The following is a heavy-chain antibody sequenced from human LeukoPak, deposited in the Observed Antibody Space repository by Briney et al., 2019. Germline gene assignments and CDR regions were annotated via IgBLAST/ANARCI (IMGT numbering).Heavy chain of an antibody. CDR2: ISGSGGST. J-gene: IGHJ4*02. Sequence: PGGSPRLSCAASGFTFSSYAMSWVRQAPGKGLEWVSGISGSGGSTYYADSVKGRSTISRDNSKNTLYLQMTSLRAEDTAVYYCAKDQVWIVVGSFDYWGQGTLVTVSS. V-gene: IGHV3-23*01. CDR3: AKDQVWIVVGSFDY. D-gene: IGHD3-22*01. CDR1: GFTFSSYA.